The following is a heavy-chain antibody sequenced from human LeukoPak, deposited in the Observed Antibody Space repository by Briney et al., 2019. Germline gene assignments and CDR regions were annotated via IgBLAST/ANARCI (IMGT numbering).Heavy chain of an antibody. J-gene: IGHJ4*02. Sequence: ASVKVSCKASGYTFTSYDINWVRQAPGQGLEWMGWINPNSGGTNYAQKFQGRVTMTRDTSISTAYMELSRLRSDDTAVYYCARDTPGTVTTTIEIDYWGQGTLVTVSS. D-gene: IGHD4-11*01. CDR2: INPNSGGT. CDR1: GYTFTSYD. V-gene: IGHV1-2*02. CDR3: ARDTPGTVTTTIEIDY.